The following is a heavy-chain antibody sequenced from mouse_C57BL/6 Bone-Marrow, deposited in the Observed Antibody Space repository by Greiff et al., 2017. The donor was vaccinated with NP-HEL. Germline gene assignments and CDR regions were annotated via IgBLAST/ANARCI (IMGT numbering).Heavy chain of an antibody. Sequence: VQLQQPGAELVKPGASVKLSCKASGYTFTSYWMQWVKQRPGQGLEWIGEIDPSDSYANYNQKFKGKATLAVYAASSTAYMQLSSLTAEDSAVYYCATITTVVAPRRYYDVRGKVTTDNVSS. D-gene: IGHD1-1*01. V-gene: IGHV1-50*01. CDR3: ATITTVVAPRRYYDV. J-gene: IGHJ1*03. CDR1: GYTFTSYW. CDR2: IDPSDSYA.